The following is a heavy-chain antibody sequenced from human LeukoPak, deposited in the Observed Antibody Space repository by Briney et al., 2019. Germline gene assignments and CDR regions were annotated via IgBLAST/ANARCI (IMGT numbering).Heavy chain of an antibody. CDR2: IYWNDDK. Sequence: SGPTLVNPTQTLTLTCTFSGFSLSTSGVGVGWIRQPPGKAPEWLALIYWNDDKRYSPSLKSRLTITKDTSKNQVVLTMTNMDPVDTATYYCARELLWFGKVPEPYMDVWGKGTTVTVSS. J-gene: IGHJ6*03. V-gene: IGHV2-5*01. CDR3: ARELLWFGKVPEPYMDV. CDR1: GFSLSTSGVG. D-gene: IGHD3-10*01.